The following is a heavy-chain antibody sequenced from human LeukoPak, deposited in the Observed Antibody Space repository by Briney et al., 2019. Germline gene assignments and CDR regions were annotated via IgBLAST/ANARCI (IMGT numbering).Heavy chain of an antibody. D-gene: IGHD3-16*02. J-gene: IGHJ1*01. Sequence: SETLSLTCTVSGGSISSYYWSWIRQPPGKGLEWIGYIYYSGSTNYNPSLKSRVTISVDTSKNQFSLKLSSVTAADTAVYYCARGYYDYVWGSYRSEYFQHWGQGTLVTVSS. CDR3: ARGYYDYVWGSYRSEYFQH. CDR2: IYYSGST. CDR1: GGSISSYY. V-gene: IGHV4-59*12.